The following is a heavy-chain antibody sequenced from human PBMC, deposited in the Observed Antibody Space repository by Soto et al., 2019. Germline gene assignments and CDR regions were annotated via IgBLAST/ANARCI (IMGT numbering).Heavy chain of an antibody. D-gene: IGHD1-20*01. Sequence: PSEPLSLPCSVYGGSVNGYYWNWIRQPPGKGLEWIGEINNTGGTHYNPSPKSRVTMSVDTSKNQFSLRLSSVTAADTAIYYYATHITVCGLPIPPFDPWGQGTQVTVSS. CDR2: INNTGGT. J-gene: IGHJ5*02. V-gene: IGHV4-34*01. CDR3: ATHITVCGLPIPPFDP. CDR1: GGSVNGYY.